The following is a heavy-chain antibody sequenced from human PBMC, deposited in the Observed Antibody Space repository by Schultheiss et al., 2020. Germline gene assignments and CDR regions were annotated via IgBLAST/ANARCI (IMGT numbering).Heavy chain of an antibody. CDR2: IYPGDSDT. D-gene: IGHD6-13*01. J-gene: IGHJ6*02. CDR1: GYSFTSYW. V-gene: IGHV5-51*01. Sequence: GESLRLSCKGSGYSFTSYWIGGVRQMPGKGLEWMGIIYPGDSDTRYSPSFQGQVTISADKSISTAYLQWSSLKASDTAMYYCARRGIAAPPNLGIYGMDVWGQGITVKVSS. CDR3: ARRGIAAPPNLGIYGMDV.